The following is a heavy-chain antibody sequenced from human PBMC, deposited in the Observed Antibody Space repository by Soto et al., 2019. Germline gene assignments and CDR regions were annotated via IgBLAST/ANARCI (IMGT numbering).Heavy chain of an antibody. Sequence: LETLSLTCNVSGFAISRGYYWSWVRQPPGKGLEWIGSIYPSVSSYHNPSLESRLTLSIDTSKNQFTLKLASVTAADTALYYCAREKVGTTFFDNWGQGTQVTVSS. V-gene: IGHV4-38-2*02. J-gene: IGHJ4*02. D-gene: IGHD1-1*01. CDR3: AREKVGTTFFDN. CDR1: GFAISRGYY. CDR2: IYPSVSS.